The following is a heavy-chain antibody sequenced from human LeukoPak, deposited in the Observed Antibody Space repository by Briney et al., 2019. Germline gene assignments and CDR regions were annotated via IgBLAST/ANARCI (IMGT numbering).Heavy chain of an antibody. CDR2: IWYDGSNK. J-gene: IGHJ4*02. V-gene: IGHV3-33*06. D-gene: IGHD6-19*01. CDR1: GFTFSSYG. Sequence: QPGRSLRLSCAASGFTFSSYGMHWVRQAPGKGLEWVAVIWYDGSNKYYADSVKGRFTISRDNSKNTLYLQMNSLRAEDTALYYCAKVGGSSGWYEVGYYFDYWGQGTLVTVS. CDR3: AKVGGSSGWYEVGYYFDY.